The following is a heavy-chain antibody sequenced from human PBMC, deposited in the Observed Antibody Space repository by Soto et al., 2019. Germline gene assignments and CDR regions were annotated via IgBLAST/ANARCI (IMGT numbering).Heavy chain of an antibody. Sequence: SETLSLTCSVSGGSINSSCYFWGWVRQPPGKGLEWIGSIYYSGSTYYNPSLRSRVTISVDTSKNQFSLKLSSVTAADTAVFYCARHYSSGSRNWFDPWGQGTLVTVS. D-gene: IGHD6-19*01. V-gene: IGHV4-39*01. CDR3: ARHYSSGSRNWFDP. J-gene: IGHJ5*02. CDR2: IYYSGST. CDR1: GGSINSSCYF.